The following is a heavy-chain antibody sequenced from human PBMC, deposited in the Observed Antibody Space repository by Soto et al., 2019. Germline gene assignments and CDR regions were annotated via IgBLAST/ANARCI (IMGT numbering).Heavy chain of an antibody. CDR1: GDTFSTYS. CDR2: IIPTIPTT. V-gene: IGHV1-69*01. J-gene: IGHJ4*02. D-gene: IGHD3-3*01. CDR3: ARGSAEWSNPVYYNY. Sequence: QVQLVQSGAEVKKPGSSVKVSCRASGDTFSTYSFIWMRQAPGRGLEWLGSIIPTIPTTNYAEKFHDRLTISADESTTTAYMELSSLRFSDTAVYYCARGSAEWSNPVYYNYWGQGTLVSVTS.